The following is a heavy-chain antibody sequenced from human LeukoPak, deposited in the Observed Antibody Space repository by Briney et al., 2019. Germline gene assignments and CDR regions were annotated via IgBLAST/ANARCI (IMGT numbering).Heavy chain of an antibody. D-gene: IGHD3-22*01. J-gene: IGHJ3*02. CDR1: GFSVSSNY. V-gene: IGHV3-66*02. CDR3: ARLYDRSAYGAFDI. Sequence: GGSLRLSCAASGFSVSSNYMGWVRQAPGKGLEWVSFIYSSGSTYYPASVKGRFTVSRDNSQNMLYLQMDTLRTEDTAVYYCARLYDRSAYGAFDIWGQGTMVTVSS. CDR2: IYSSGST.